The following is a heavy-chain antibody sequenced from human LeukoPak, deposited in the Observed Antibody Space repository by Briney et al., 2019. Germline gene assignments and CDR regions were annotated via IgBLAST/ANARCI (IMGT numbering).Heavy chain of an antibody. CDR2: LIPIFGTA. V-gene: IGHV1-69*05. J-gene: IGHJ4*02. CDR3: ASSPLSYYGSGSYYNVVDY. Sequence: ASVKVSCKASGGTFSSYAISWVRQAPGQGLEWMGGLIPIFGTANYAQKFQGRVTITTDESTSTAYMELSSLRSEDTAVYYCASSPLSYYGSGSYYNVVDYWGQGTLVTVSS. D-gene: IGHD3-10*01. CDR1: GGTFSSYA.